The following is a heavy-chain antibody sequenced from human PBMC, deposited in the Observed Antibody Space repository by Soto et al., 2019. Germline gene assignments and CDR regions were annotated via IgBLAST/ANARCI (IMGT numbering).Heavy chain of an antibody. CDR1: VFMFSSHG. CDR3: GPDTLDY. J-gene: IGHJ4*02. Sequence: GGSLRLSCAASVFMFSSHGMHCIRQAPGKGLEWVAVIWYDGSNKYYADSVKGRFTISRDNSKNTLYLQMNSLRVEDTAVYYCGPDTLDYWGQGTLVTVSS. V-gene: IGHV3-33*01. CDR2: IWYDGSNK.